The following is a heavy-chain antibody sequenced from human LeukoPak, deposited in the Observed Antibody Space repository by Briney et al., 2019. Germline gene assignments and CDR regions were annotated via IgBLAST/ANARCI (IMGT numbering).Heavy chain of an antibody. Sequence: GRSLRLSCAASGLTFDDYAMHWVRQAPGKGLEWVSGISWNSGSIGYADSVKGRFTISRDNAKNSLYLQMNSLRAEDTALYYCAKDGEWGQGTLVTVSS. J-gene: IGHJ4*02. CDR3: AKDGE. V-gene: IGHV3-9*01. CDR2: ISWNSGSI. CDR1: GLTFDDYA.